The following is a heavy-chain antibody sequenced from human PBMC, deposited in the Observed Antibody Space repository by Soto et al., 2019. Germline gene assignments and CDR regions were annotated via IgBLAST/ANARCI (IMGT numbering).Heavy chain of an antibody. D-gene: IGHD1-1*01. CDR1: GFIFSGSW. V-gene: IGHV3-7*04. CDR3: ARYHFDDDAFDP. Sequence: EVHLVESGGGLVQPGGSLRLSCAASGFIFSGSWMSWVRQAPGKGLEWVANIKQDGSERRYADSVEGRFSISRDNAKNSRFLQMNSLVVEDTATYYCARYHFDDDAFDPWGQGTPVTVSS. CDR2: IKQDGSER. J-gene: IGHJ5*02.